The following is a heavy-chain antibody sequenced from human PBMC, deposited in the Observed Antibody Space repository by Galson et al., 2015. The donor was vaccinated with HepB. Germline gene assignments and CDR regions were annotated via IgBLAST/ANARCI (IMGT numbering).Heavy chain of an antibody. D-gene: IGHD2-15*01. J-gene: IGHJ5*02. CDR1: GYTFTGYY. V-gene: IGHV1-2*04. CDR2: INPNSGGT. Sequence: SVKVSCKASGYTFTGYYMHWVRQAPGQGLEWMGWINPNSGGTNYAQKFQGWVTMTRDTSISTAYMELSRLRSDDTAVYYCARAPVVAVSNGFDPWGQGTLVTVSS. CDR3: ARAPVVAVSNGFDP.